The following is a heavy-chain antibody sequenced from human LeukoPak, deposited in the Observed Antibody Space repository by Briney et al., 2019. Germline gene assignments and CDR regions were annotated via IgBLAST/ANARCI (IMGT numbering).Heavy chain of an antibody. J-gene: IGHJ4*02. CDR1: GFSFIDFA. Sequence: PGGSLRLSCSASGFSFIDFAMHWVRQAPGKGLEWVAVISHDSKTKYHAESVKGRFTISRDNSKNTVYLQMNSLRAEDTAVYYCAKDLFEVPAAMPGFDYWGQGTQVTVSS. V-gene: IGHV3-30*01. CDR2: ISHDSKTK. CDR3: AKDLFEVPAAMPGFDY. D-gene: IGHD2-2*01.